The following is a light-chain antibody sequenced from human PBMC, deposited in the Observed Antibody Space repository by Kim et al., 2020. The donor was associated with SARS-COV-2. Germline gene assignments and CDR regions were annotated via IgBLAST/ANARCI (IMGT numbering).Light chain of an antibody. V-gene: IGKV3-20*01. CDR1: QSVSSSH. Sequence: EIVLTQSPGTLSLSPGERATLSCRASQSVSSSHLAWYQQKPGQAPRLLIYGASSRATGIPDRFSGSGSGTDFTLTISRLEPEDFAVYYCQQYSSSPGFTFGPGTKVDIK. CDR2: GAS. J-gene: IGKJ3*01. CDR3: QQYSSSPGFT.